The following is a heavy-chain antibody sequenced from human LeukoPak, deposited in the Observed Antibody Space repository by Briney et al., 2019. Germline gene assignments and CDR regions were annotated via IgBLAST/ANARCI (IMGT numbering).Heavy chain of an antibody. J-gene: IGHJ4*02. Sequence: GGSLRLSCEASGFTFSAYAMTWVRQAPGKGLEWVSSIGSDNKPHYSDSVKGRFTISRDNPKNTLYLQMNSLRAEDTAVYYCARDSLRYYYDSSGYSDWGQGTLVTVSS. CDR1: GFTFSAYA. CDR2: IGSDNKP. D-gene: IGHD3-22*01. V-gene: IGHV3-69-1*01. CDR3: ARDSLRYYYDSSGYSD.